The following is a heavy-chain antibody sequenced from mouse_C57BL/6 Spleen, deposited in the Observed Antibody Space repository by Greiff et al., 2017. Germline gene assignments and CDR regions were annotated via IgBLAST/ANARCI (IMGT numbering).Heavy chain of an antibody. J-gene: IGHJ1*03. V-gene: IGHV1-69*01. CDR3: ARWDYDRYFDV. D-gene: IGHD2-4*01. CDR2: IDPSDSYT. CDR1: GYTFTSYW. Sequence: QVQLQQPGAELVMPGASVKLSCKASGYTFTSYWMHWVKQRPGQGLEWIGEIDPSDSYTNYNQKFKGKSTLAVDKSYSTAYMQLSSLTSEDSAVYYCARWDYDRYFDVWGTGTTVTVSS.